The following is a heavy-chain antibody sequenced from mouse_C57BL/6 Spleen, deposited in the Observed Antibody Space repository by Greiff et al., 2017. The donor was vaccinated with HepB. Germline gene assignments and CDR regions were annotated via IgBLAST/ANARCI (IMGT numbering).Heavy chain of an antibody. CDR1: GFTFSSYT. V-gene: IGHV5-9*01. CDR3: ARQGYYPDYFDY. J-gene: IGHJ2*01. Sequence: DVHLVESGGGLVKPGGSLKLSCAASGFTFSSYTMSWVRQTPEKRLEWVATISGGGGNTYYPDSVKGRFTISRDNAKNTLYLQMSSLRSEDTALYYCARQGYYPDYFDYWGQGTTLTVSS. D-gene: IGHD1-1*01. CDR2: ISGGGGNT.